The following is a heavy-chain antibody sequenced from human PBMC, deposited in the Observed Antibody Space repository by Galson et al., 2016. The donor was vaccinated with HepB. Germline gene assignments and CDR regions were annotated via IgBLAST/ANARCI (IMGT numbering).Heavy chain of an antibody. CDR1: GYSFANYW. CDR2: IFPGDSDT. J-gene: IGHJ4*02. Sequence: QSGAEVKKAGESLKISCKGSGYSFANYWIGWVRQMPGKGLEWMGSIFPGDSDTKYSPSFQGQVTISADKSTKTAYLQWDGLKTSDTAIYYCAGGGLTTVTVLFDFWGQGTRVTVSS. D-gene: IGHD4-17*01. V-gene: IGHV5-51*01. CDR3: AGGGLTTVTVLFDF.